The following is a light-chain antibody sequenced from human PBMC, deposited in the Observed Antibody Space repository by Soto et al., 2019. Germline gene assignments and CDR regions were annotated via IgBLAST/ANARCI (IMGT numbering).Light chain of an antibody. V-gene: IGKV3-15*01. J-gene: IGKJ2*01. Sequence: EIVMTQSPATLSVSPGERATLSCRASQSVSSNLAWYQQKPGQAPRLLIYGASTRATGIPARFSGSGSGTEFTLTISRLQSEDFAVYYCQLYNNWPYTFGQGTKLEIK. CDR2: GAS. CDR3: QLYNNWPYT. CDR1: QSVSSN.